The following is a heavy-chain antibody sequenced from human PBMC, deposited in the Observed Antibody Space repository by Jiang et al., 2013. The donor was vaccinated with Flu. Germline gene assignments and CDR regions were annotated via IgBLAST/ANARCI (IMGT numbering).Heavy chain of an antibody. D-gene: IGHD2-8*01. Sequence: VQPGRSLRLSCAASGFTSAALACTGSDRLQARGWMVALIYYDGTKAYYADSVKGRFTISRDNSKNTLFLQMDSLRAEDTAVYFCVREDVRRFDYWGQGTLVTVSS. CDR2: IYYDGTKA. V-gene: IGHV3-33*01. CDR1: GFTSAALA. CDR3: VREDVRRFDY. J-gene: IGHJ4*02.